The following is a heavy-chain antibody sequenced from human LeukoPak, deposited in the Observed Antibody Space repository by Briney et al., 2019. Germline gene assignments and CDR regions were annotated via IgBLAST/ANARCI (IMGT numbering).Heavy chain of an antibody. CDR2: ISGSGGST. CDR3: ARTRYCSGGSCYHSGYYGMDV. J-gene: IGHJ6*02. D-gene: IGHD2-15*01. CDR1: GFTFSSYA. Sequence: PGGSLRLSCAASGFTFSSYAMSWVRQAPGKGLEWVSAISGSGGSTYYADSVKGRFTISRDNSKNTLYLQMNSPRAEDTAVYYCARTRYCSGGSCYHSGYYGMDVWGQGTTVTVSS. V-gene: IGHV3-23*01.